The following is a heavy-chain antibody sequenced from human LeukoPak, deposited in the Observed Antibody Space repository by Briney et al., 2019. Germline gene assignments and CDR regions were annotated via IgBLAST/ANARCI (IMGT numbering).Heavy chain of an antibody. V-gene: IGHV4-59*01. CDR1: GGSISSYY. J-gene: IGHJ4*02. CDR2: IYYSGST. D-gene: IGHD5-12*01. CDR3: ARAMRVDRFFDY. Sequence: SETLSLTCTVSGGSISSYYWSWIRQPPGKGLEWIGYIYYSGSTNYNPSLKSRVTISVDTSKNQFSLKLSSVTAADTAVYYCARAMRVDRFFDYWGQGILVTVSS.